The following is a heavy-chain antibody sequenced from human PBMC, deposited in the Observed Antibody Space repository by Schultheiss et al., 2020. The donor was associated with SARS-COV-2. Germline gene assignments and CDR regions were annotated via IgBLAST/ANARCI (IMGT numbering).Heavy chain of an antibody. V-gene: IGHV3-23*01. J-gene: IGHJ3*02. CDR2: ISWNSGSI. CDR3: ASSGRDAFDI. D-gene: IGHD6-19*01. Sequence: GGSLRLSCAASGFTFSSYAMSWVRQAPGKGLEWVSGISWNSGSIGYADSVKGRFTISRDNSKNTLYLQMNSLRAEDTAVYYCASSGRDAFDIWGQGTMVTVSS. CDR1: GFTFSSYA.